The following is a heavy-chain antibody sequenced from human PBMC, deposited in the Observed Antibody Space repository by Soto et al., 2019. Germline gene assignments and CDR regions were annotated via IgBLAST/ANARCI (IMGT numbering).Heavy chain of an antibody. CDR1: GYTFTSYG. J-gene: IGHJ5*02. Sequence: GASVKVSCKASGYTFTSYGISWVRQAPGQGLEWMGWISAYNGNTNYAQKLQGRVTMTTDTSTSTAYLELRSLRSDDTAVYYCARGRIVGATSPWVTWGQGTLVTVSS. V-gene: IGHV1-18*01. CDR2: ISAYNGNT. CDR3: ARGRIVGATSPWVT. D-gene: IGHD1-26*01.